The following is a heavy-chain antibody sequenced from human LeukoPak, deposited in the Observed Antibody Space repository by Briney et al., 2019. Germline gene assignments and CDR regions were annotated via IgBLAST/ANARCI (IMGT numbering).Heavy chain of an antibody. D-gene: IGHD3-9*01. V-gene: IGHV4-39*01. CDR1: GGSISSSSYY. J-gene: IGHJ5*02. Sequence: SETLSLTCTVSGGSISSSSYYWGWIRQPPGKGLEWIGSIYYSGSTYYNPSLKSRVTISVDTSKNQFSLKLSSVTAADTAVYYCAREYYDILTGYYNWFDPWGQGTLVTVSS. CDR2: IYYSGST. CDR3: AREYYDILTGYYNWFDP.